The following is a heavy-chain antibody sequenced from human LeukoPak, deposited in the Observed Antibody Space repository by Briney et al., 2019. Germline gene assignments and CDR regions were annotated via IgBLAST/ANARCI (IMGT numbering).Heavy chain of an antibody. CDR2: IYTGDADT. J-gene: IGHJ5*02. Sequence: GESLQIFCKGSGYFFTSYWIGRVRRLPRKSLEWMVIIYTGDADTRYSPSFQGQVTISADKSISTSYLQWSSLKASDTAISYFARALDSSGYYYLWFDPWGQGTLVTVSS. D-gene: IGHD3-22*01. CDR1: GYFFTSYW. CDR3: ARALDSSGYYYLWFDP. V-gene: IGHV5-51*01.